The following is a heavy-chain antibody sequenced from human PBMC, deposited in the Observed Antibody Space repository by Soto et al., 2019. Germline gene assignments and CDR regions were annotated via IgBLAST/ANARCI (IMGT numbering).Heavy chain of an antibody. CDR1: GYSFTSYW. Sequence: GESLKISCKASGYSFTSYWIGWVRQVPGEGLEWMGIIYPGDSEIRYNPSFQGQVTISADKSITAAYLQWSRLAASDTAMYYCARHSEDTVTPDFWGQGTLVTVSS. CDR2: IYPGDSEI. V-gene: IGHV5-51*01. CDR3: ARHSEDTVTPDF. D-gene: IGHD4-17*01. J-gene: IGHJ4*02.